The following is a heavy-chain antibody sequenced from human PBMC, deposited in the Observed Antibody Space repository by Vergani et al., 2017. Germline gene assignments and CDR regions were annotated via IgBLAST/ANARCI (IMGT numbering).Heavy chain of an antibody. V-gene: IGHV3-23*01. CDR1: GFTFSSYA. CDR3: AKDVDYGDNPRTSPAFDY. J-gene: IGHJ4*02. D-gene: IGHD4-17*01. Sequence: EVQLLESGGGLVQPGGSLRLSCAASGFTFSSYAMSWVRQAPGKGLEWVSAISGSGGSTYYADSVKGRFTISRDNSKNTLYLQMNSLRAEDTAVYYCAKDVDYGDNPRTSPAFDYWGQGTLVTVSS. CDR2: ISGSGGST.